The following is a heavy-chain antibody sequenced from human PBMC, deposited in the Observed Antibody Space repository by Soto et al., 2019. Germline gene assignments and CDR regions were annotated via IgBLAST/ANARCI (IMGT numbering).Heavy chain of an antibody. Sequence: ASVKVSCKASGYTFTGYYMHWVRQAPGQGLEWMGWINPNSGGTNYAQKFQGRVTMARDTSISTAYMELSRLRSDDTAVYYCGRIAAAGTGDYWGQGTLVTVSS. CDR1: GYTFTGYY. V-gene: IGHV1-2*02. J-gene: IGHJ4*02. D-gene: IGHD6-13*01. CDR2: INPNSGGT. CDR3: GRIAAAGTGDY.